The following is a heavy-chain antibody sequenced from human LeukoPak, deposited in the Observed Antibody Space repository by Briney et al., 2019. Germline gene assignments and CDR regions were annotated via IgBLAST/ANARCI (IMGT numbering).Heavy chain of an antibody. CDR2: ITASGGST. CDR3: AKDEALATWNY. CDR1: GFTFNNCA. V-gene: IGHV3-23*01. J-gene: IGHJ4*02. D-gene: IGHD5-24*01. Sequence: GGSLTLSCAASGFTFNNCAMTGVRQAPGKALEWVSSITASGGSTYYADSVKGRFTISRDNSKNTVYLQVNSLRAKDTALYYCAKDEALATWNYWGQGTLVTVSS.